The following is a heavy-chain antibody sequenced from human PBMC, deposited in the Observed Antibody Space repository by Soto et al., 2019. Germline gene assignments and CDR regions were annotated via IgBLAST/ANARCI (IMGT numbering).Heavy chain of an antibody. D-gene: IGHD3-22*01. CDR1: GASMTSSIYY. CDR3: ARQSYFDGAGYYLGWFDP. Sequence: SETLSLTCSVSGASMTSSIYYWAWIRQAPGKGLEWIGSLNYGGTTYHSPSLECRVTMSVDTSKKEFSLNVISVTAADTAIYYCARQSYFDGAGYYLGWFDPWGQGTLVTVSS. CDR2: LNYGGTT. V-gene: IGHV4-39*01. J-gene: IGHJ5*02.